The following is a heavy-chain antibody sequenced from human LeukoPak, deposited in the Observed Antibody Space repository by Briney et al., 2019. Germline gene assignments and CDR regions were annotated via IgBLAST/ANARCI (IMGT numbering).Heavy chain of an antibody. CDR1: RFTFSSYS. D-gene: IGHD1-26*01. CDR3: AKGVGATYLYYFDY. J-gene: IGHJ4*02. CDR2: ISSSGSYI. Sequence: PGGSLRLSCAASRFTFSSYSMNWVRQAPGKGLEWVSSISSSGSYIYYADSVKGRFTISRDNAKNSLYLQMNSLRAEDMALYYCAKGVGATYLYYFDYWGQGTLVTVSS. V-gene: IGHV3-21*04.